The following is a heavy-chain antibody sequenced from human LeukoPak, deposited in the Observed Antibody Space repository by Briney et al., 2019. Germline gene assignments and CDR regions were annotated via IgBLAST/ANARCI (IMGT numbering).Heavy chain of an antibody. CDR2: ISSSSSYI. V-gene: IGHV3-21*01. D-gene: IGHD2/OR15-2a*01. CDR3: ARVNIGTTTKTY. CDR1: GFTFSSYS. J-gene: IGHJ4*02. Sequence: GGSLRLSCAASGFTFSSYSMNWVRQVPGKGLEWVSSISSSSSYIYYADSVKGRFTISRDNAKNSLYLQMNSLGAEDTAVYYCARVNIGTTTKTYWGQGTLVTVSS.